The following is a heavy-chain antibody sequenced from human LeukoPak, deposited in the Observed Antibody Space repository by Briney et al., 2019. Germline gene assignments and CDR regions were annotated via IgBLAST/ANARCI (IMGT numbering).Heavy chain of an antibody. D-gene: IGHD2-2*01. J-gene: IGHJ4*02. CDR3: ARVGYCSSTSCYAVSDY. V-gene: IGHV3-21*01. CDR2: ISSSSSYI. Sequence: GGSLRLSCAASGFTFSSYSMNWVRQAPGKGLEWVSSISSSSSYIYYADSVKGRFTISRDNAKNSLYLQMNSLRAEDTAVYYCARVGYCSSTSCYAVSDYWGQGTLVTVSS. CDR1: GFTFSSYS.